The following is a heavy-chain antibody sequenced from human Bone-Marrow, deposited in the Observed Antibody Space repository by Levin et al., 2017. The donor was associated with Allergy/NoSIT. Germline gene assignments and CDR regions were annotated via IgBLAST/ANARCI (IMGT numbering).Heavy chain of an antibody. CDR2: ISSSSSYI. Sequence: GGSLRLSCAASGFTFSSYSMNWVRQAPGKGLEWVSSISSSSSYIYYADSVKGRFTISRDNAKNSLYLQMNSLRAEDTAVYYCARDSVHYYGSGSYRSAPFDYWGQGTLVTVSS. CDR3: ARDSVHYYGSGSYRSAPFDY. V-gene: IGHV3-21*01. J-gene: IGHJ4*02. CDR1: GFTFSSYS. D-gene: IGHD3-10*01.